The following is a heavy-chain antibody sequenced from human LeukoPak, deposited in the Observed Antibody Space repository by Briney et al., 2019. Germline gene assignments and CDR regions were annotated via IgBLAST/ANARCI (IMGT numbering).Heavy chain of an antibody. J-gene: IGHJ6*02. V-gene: IGHV3-30-3*01. D-gene: IGHD6-13*01. Sequence: SGRSLRLSCAASGFTFSSYAMHWVRQAPGKGLEWVAVISYDGSDKYYADSVKGRFTISRDNSKNTLYLQMNSLRAEDTAVYYCARDVIPYSSSWYTRFNYYYYYGMDVWGQGTTVTVSS. CDR1: GFTFSSYA. CDR2: ISYDGSDK. CDR3: ARDVIPYSSSWYTRFNYYYYYGMDV.